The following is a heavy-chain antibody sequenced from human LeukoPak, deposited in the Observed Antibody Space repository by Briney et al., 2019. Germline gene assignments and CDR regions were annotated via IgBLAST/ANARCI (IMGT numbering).Heavy chain of an antibody. Sequence: PGGSLRLSCAASGFTFSSYSMNWVRQAPGKGLEWVSYISSSSSTIYYADSVKGRFTISRDNAKNSLYLQMNSLRAEDTAVYYCAREPPYYDILTGPDYWGQGTLVTVSS. V-gene: IGHV3-48*01. CDR2: ISSSSSTI. D-gene: IGHD3-9*01. J-gene: IGHJ4*02. CDR1: GFTFSSYS. CDR3: AREPPYYDILTGPDY.